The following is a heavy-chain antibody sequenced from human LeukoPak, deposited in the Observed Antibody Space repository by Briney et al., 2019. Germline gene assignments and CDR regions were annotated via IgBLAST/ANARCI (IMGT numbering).Heavy chain of an antibody. D-gene: IGHD6-13*01. J-gene: IGHJ4*02. CDR1: GYTFTGYY. Sequence: ASVKVSCRASGYTFTGYYIHWVRQAPGQGLEWMGWMNPNNGAINYAQKFQGRVTMTRDTSISTAYMELSMLTSDDTAVYYCARDRAAAALYLDFWGQGTLVTVSS. CDR3: ARDRAAAALYLDF. V-gene: IGHV1-2*02. CDR2: MNPNNGAI.